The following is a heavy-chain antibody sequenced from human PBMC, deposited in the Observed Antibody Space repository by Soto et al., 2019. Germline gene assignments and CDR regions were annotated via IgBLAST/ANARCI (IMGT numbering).Heavy chain of an antibody. V-gene: IGHV2-5*02. CDR3: AHSSGWLLDY. CDR2: IYWDDNE. Sequence: QITLKESGPTLVKPTQTLKLTCTFSGFSLGTSGVGVDWISQPPGKALEWLALIYWDDNERYSPSLKSRLTVTKDTSKNQVVLTMTNVDPVDTATYYCAHSSGWLLDYWGQGTLVTVSS. D-gene: IGHD3-22*01. CDR1: GFSLGTSGVG. J-gene: IGHJ4*02.